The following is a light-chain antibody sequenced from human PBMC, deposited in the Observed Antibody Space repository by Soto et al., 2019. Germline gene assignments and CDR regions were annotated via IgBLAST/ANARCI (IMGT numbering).Light chain of an antibody. V-gene: IGKV3-11*01. CDR1: QSVSSY. CDR2: DAS. J-gene: IGKJ3*01. Sequence: EIVLTQSPATLSLSPGERATLSCRASQSVSSYLAWYQQKPGQAPRLLIYDASNRATGIPARFSGSGSGTDFTLTISSLVLEDLAVYYCQQRSNWFTFGPGTKVDIK. CDR3: QQRSNWFT.